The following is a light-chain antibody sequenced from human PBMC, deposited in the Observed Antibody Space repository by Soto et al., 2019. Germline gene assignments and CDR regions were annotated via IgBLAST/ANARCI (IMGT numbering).Light chain of an antibody. CDR2: GAS. CDR3: QQYNNWPKT. V-gene: IGKV3-15*01. J-gene: IGKJ1*01. Sequence: EIVMTQSPATLSVSPGERDTLSCRASQSVSSNLAWYQQKPGQAPRLLIYGASTRATGIPARFSGSGSGTEFTLTISSLQSEDFAVYYCQQYNNWPKTFGRGTKVDIK. CDR1: QSVSSN.